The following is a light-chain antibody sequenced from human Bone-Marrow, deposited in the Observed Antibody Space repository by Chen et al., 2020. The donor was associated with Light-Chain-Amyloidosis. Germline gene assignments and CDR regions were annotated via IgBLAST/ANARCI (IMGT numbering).Light chain of an antibody. CDR3: QQRSNWPPVVA. J-gene: IGKJ5*01. CDR1: QSVSAY. CDR2: DAS. Sequence: EIVLTQSPATLSLSPGERATLSCRASQSVSAYLAWYQHKPGQAPRLLIYDASYRATGIPGRFTDSGSGADFTLTHSSLDPEAFAVYYCQQRSNWPPVVAFGQGTRLQIK. V-gene: IGKV3-11*01.